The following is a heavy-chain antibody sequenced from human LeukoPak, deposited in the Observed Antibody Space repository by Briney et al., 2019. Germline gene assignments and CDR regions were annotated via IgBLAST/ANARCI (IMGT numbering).Heavy chain of an antibody. Sequence: GGSLRLSCAASGFTFSSYAMHWVRQAPGKGLEWVAVISHDGSNKYYADSVKGRFTISRDNSKNTLYLQMNSLRAEDTAVYYCARDLRDCSGGSCYDYYYGMDVWGQGTTVTVSS. CDR1: GFTFSSYA. CDR3: ARDLRDCSGGSCYDYYYGMDV. D-gene: IGHD2-15*01. CDR2: ISHDGSNK. J-gene: IGHJ6*02. V-gene: IGHV3-30-3*01.